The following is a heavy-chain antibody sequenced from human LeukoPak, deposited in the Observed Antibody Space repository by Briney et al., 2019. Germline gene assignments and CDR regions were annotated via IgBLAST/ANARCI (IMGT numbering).Heavy chain of an antibody. V-gene: IGHV4-59*12. CDR3: ARGGGDYVGWFDP. CDR2: IYHGGTT. J-gene: IGHJ5*02. CDR1: GGSLSSFH. D-gene: IGHD4-17*01. Sequence: SETLSLTCAVSGGSLSSFHWSWIRQPPGKGLEWIGYIYHGGTTMYNPSLKSRVTVSVDTSKNQFSLRLTSVTAADTAVYFCARGGGDYVGWFDPWGQGTLITVSS.